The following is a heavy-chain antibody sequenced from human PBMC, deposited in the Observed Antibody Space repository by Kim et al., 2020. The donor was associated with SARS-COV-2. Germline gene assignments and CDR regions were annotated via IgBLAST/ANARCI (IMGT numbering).Heavy chain of an antibody. CDR3: AKSHVRGVILTWDQLSYYGMGV. J-gene: IGHJ6*02. CDR2: ISYDGSNK. CDR1: GFTFSSYG. V-gene: IGHV3-30*18. Sequence: GGSLRLSCAASGFTFSSYGMHWVRQAPGKGLEWVAVISYDGSNKYYADSVKGRFTISRDNSKNTLYLQMNSLRAEDTAVYYCAKSHVRGVILTWDQLSYYGMGVGGQGTTVTVSS. D-gene: IGHD3-10*01.